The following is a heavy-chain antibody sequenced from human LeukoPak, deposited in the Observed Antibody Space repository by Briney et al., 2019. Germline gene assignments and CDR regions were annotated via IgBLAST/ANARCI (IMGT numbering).Heavy chain of an antibody. Sequence: GASVKVSCKASGGTFSSYAISWVRQAPGQGLEWMGGIIPIFGTANYAQKFQGRVTITADESTSTAYMELSSLRSEDTAVYYCARGSSGWSMGGYYYYYMDVWGKGTTVTISS. CDR1: GGTFSSYA. CDR3: ARGSSGWSMGGYYYYYMDV. V-gene: IGHV1-69*13. CDR2: IIPIFGTA. J-gene: IGHJ6*03. D-gene: IGHD6-19*01.